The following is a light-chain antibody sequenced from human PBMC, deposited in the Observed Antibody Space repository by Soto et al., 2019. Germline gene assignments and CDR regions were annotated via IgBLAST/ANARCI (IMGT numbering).Light chain of an antibody. Sequence: DIQMTQPPSSLSASVVYRVTISCQASQDIRHFLSWYLQKPGKAPKLLIFDASSLVTGVPSRFSGSGSGTDFTFTISSLQPEDIGTHYCQQHENPPITFGQGTRLEIK. J-gene: IGKJ5*01. CDR3: QQHENPPIT. CDR1: QDIRHF. CDR2: DAS. V-gene: IGKV1-33*01.